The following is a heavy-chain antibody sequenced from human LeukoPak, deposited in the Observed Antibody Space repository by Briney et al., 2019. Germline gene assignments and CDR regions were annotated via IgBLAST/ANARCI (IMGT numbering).Heavy chain of an antibody. CDR2: IYYTGTT. CDR1: GGSISSYY. J-gene: IGHJ4*02. D-gene: IGHD2-15*01. CDR3: ARGGWRLDY. V-gene: IGHV4-59*01. Sequence: SETLSLTCTVSGGSISSYYWSWIRQPPGQGLEWIGYIYYTGTTNYNPSLKSRVTISVDTSKNQFSLKLSSVTAADTAVYYCARGGWRLDYWGQGTLVTVSS.